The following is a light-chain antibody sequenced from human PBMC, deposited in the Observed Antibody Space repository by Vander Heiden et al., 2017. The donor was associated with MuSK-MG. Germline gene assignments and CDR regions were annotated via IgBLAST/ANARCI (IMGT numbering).Light chain of an antibody. CDR2: GAS. CDR1: QSVRSN. J-gene: IGKJ1*01. V-gene: IGKV3-15*01. CDR3: QHDNNWWT. Sequence: EIVMTQSPATLSVSPGERATLSCRASQSVRSNLAWYQQKPGQAPRLLIYGASTRATGIPARFSGSGSGTEFTLTISSLQSEDFAVYYCQHDNNWWTFGQGTKVESK.